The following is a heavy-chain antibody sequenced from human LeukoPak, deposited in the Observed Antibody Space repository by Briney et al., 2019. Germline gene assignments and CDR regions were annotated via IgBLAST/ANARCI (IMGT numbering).Heavy chain of an antibody. CDR3: ARGNDILTSTPFDY. D-gene: IGHD3-9*01. CDR2: IYYSGRT. Sequence: SQTLSLTRIVAGGSISSYYWSCIRQLPGKLLEWNGYIYYSGRTNYNPSLKSRVTISVDTSKNQFSLKLSSVTAADTAVYYCARGNDILTSTPFDYWGQGTLVTVSS. J-gene: IGHJ4*02. CDR1: GGSISSYY. V-gene: IGHV4-59*01.